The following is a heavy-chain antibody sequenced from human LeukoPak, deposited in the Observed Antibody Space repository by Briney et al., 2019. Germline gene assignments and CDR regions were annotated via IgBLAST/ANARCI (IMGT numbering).Heavy chain of an antibody. CDR3: ARDHTYYYDSSSYVDDALDI. Sequence: ASVKVSCKSSGFPFTGHYMHWVRQAPGQGLEWIGYINPTRGDTYYSEKFRGRVTMTRDTSIRTAYMELNRLSSDDTAVYFCARDHTYYYDSSSYVDDALDIWGQGTMVTVFS. V-gene: IGHV1-2*02. CDR1: GFPFTGHY. CDR2: INPTRGDT. J-gene: IGHJ3*02. D-gene: IGHD3-22*01.